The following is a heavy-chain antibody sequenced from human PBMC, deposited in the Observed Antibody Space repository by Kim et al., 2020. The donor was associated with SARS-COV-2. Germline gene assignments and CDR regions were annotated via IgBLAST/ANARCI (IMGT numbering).Heavy chain of an antibody. CDR2: INHSGST. CDR1: GGSFSGYY. Sequence: SETLSLTCAVYGGSFSGYYWSWIRQPPGKGLEWIGEINHSGSTNYNPSLKSRVTISVDTSKNQFSLKLSSVTAADTAVYYCARRAPLGLWFGEPRGWFDPWGQGTLVTVSS. D-gene: IGHD3-10*01. V-gene: IGHV4-34*01. CDR3: ARRAPLGLWFGEPRGWFDP. J-gene: IGHJ5*02.